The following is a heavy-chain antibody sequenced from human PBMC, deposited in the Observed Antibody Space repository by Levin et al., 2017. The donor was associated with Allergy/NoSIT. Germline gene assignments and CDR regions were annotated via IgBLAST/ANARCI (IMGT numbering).Heavy chain of an antibody. CDR3: ASWAMYHYDRSAFDYFYYAMDV. Sequence: PGGSLRLSCAASRILFSSYDMNWVRQAPGKGLEWVSSISAGGNYIYYADSVKGRFTISRDNAKNSLFLQMNSLRAEDTAVYYCASWAMYHYDRSAFDYFYYAMDVWGQGTTVTVSS. J-gene: IGHJ6*02. D-gene: IGHD3-22*01. CDR2: ISAGGNYI. CDR1: RILFSSYD. V-gene: IGHV3-21*01.